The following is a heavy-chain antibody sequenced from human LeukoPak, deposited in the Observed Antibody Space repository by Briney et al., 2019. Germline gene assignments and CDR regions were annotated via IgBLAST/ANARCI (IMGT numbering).Heavy chain of an antibody. CDR2: ISGSSSTI. D-gene: IGHD1-26*01. CDR1: GFSFSSNS. V-gene: IGHV3-48*04. CDR3: ARDPYSGNYGNDYYYYMDV. J-gene: IGHJ6*03. Sequence: GGSLRLSCAASGFSFSSNSMNWVRQAPGKGLEWVSYISGSSSTIYYADSVKGRFTISRDNAKNSLYLQMDSLGPEDTAVYYCARDPYSGNYGNDYYYYMDVWGKGTTVTISS.